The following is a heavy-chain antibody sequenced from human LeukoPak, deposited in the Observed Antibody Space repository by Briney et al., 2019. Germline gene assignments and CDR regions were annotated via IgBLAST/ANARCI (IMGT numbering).Heavy chain of an antibody. Sequence: HAGGSLRLSCAASGFTFSTYYMNWVRQAPGKGLEWVSYISTSSTTTYNADSVKGRFTISRDNAKNSLYLQMNSLRADDMALYYCARAPITTGTEYYFDFWGQGTLVTVSS. V-gene: IGHV3-48*04. CDR1: GFTFSTYY. J-gene: IGHJ4*02. D-gene: IGHD1-1*01. CDR2: ISTSSTTT. CDR3: ARAPITTGTEYYFDF.